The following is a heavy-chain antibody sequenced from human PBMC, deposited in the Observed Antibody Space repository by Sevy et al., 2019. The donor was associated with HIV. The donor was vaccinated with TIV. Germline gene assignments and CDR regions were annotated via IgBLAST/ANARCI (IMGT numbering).Heavy chain of an antibody. CDR3: ARDPLGQTPGPDKDY. CDR1: GYSISSGFY. CDR2: THHAAAT. J-gene: IGHJ4*02. D-gene: IGHD3-16*01. Sequence: SETLSLNCTVSGYSISSGFYWAWIRQPPGKGLEWIGNTHHAAATYYNPSLQSRVTISVDTSKNQFSLTLTSVTAADTAFYYCARDPLGQTPGPDKDYWGQGTLVTVSS. V-gene: IGHV4-38-2*02.